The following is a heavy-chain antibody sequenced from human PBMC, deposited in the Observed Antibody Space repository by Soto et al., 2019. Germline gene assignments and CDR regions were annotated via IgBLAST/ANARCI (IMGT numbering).Heavy chain of an antibody. CDR2: IYYSGST. CDR3: AMHSYCSGGSCYSDYYYGMDV. V-gene: IGHV4-39*01. D-gene: IGHD2-15*01. J-gene: IGHJ6*02. CDR1: GGSISSSSYY. Sequence: SETLSLTCTVSGGSISSSSYYWGWIRQPPGKGLEWIGSIYYSGSTYYNPSLKSRVTISVDTSKNQFSLKLSSVTAADTAVYYCAMHSYCSGGSCYSDYYYGMDVWGQGTTVTVSS.